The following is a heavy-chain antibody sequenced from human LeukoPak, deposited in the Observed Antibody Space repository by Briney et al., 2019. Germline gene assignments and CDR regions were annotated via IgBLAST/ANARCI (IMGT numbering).Heavy chain of an antibody. CDR1: GASIRDYY. D-gene: IGHD1-26*01. CDR3: GREVGASNPKTLDS. J-gene: IGHJ4*02. Sequence: SVTLSLTCIVSGASIRDYYRRWIRQPAAKGLEWIGRIDTSGSPNYKPSLKSQFTLSVDRSKRQFSLRLTSVTAANTAVNYCGREVGASNPKTLDSWGQGTLVTVSS. CDR2: IDTSGSP. V-gene: IGHV4-4*07.